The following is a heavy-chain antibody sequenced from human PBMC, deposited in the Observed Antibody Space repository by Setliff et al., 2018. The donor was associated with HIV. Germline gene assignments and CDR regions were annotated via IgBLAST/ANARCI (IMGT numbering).Heavy chain of an antibody. CDR2: ISGSGGST. CDR1: GFTFNTYA. D-gene: IGHD2-15*01. CDR3: AKDGISGGSSTCRNYFYYMDV. V-gene: IGHV3-23*01. J-gene: IGHJ6*03. Sequence: PGGSLRLSCAASGFTFNTYAMSWVRQAPGKGLEWVSVISGSGGSTFYADSVKGRFTISRDNSKNTLYLQMNGLRVEDTAIYYCAKDGISGGSSTCRNYFYYMDVWGKGTTVTVSS.